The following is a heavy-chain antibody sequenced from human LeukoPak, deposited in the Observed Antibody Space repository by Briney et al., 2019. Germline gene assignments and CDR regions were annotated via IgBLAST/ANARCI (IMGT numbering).Heavy chain of an antibody. CDR2: IIPIFGTA. CDR1: GGTFSSYA. CDR3: ARALIVVVPAAPLEYYYYGMDV. J-gene: IGHJ6*04. V-gene: IGHV1-69*01. Sequence: ASVKVSCKASGGTFSSYAISWVRQAPGQGLEWMGGIIPIFGTANYAQKFQGRVTITADESTSTAYMELGSLRSEDTAVYYCARALIVVVPAAPLEYYYYGMDVWGKGTTVTVSS. D-gene: IGHD2-2*01.